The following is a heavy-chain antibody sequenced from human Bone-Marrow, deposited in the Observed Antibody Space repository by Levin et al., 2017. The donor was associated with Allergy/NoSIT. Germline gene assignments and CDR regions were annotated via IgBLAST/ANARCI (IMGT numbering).Heavy chain of an antibody. Sequence: ASVKVSCKASGDTFSSYDINWVRQASGQGLEWMGWMNPKSGNTVYAQKFQGRVTMTRNTSISTAYMELSSLRSDDTAVYYCATGQGHLVGPPWGQGTLVTVSS. D-gene: IGHD6-6*01. J-gene: IGHJ5*02. CDR3: ATGQGHLVGPP. V-gene: IGHV1-8*01. CDR1: GDTFSSYD. CDR2: MNPKSGNT.